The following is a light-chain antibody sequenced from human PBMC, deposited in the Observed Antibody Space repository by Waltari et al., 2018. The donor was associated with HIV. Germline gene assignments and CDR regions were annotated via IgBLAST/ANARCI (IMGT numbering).Light chain of an antibody. CDR3: CSYAGSSTVV. CDR1: SSDVVDYNY. CDR2: DVN. Sequence: QSALTQPASVSGSPGQSLTISCTGTSSDVVDYNYVPWYQQHPGKAPKLMIYDVNKRPSGVSNRFSGSKSGNTASLTISGLQAEDEADYYCCSYAGSSTVVFGGGTKLTVL. J-gene: IGLJ2*01. V-gene: IGLV2-23*02.